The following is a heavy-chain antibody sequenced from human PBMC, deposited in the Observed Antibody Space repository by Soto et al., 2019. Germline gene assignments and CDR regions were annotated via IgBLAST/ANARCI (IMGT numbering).Heavy chain of an antibody. J-gene: IGHJ3*02. Sequence: QVQLQESGPGLVKPSETLSLTCTVSGGSISPYFWSWIRQPPGEGLEWIGYIFYSGTTNYSPSLRSRVSMSIWTSKNQFSLNLTSVTAADTAIYYCARGRGGTYDAFDIWGQGTMVTVSS. CDR1: GGSISPYF. CDR2: IFYSGTT. CDR3: ARGRGGTYDAFDI. V-gene: IGHV4-59*01. D-gene: IGHD1-26*01.